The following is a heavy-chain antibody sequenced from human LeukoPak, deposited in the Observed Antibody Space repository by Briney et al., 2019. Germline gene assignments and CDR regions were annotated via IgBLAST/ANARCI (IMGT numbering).Heavy chain of an antibody. CDR1: GGSISSYY. CDR3: ASDSLLYYYDSSGYISHAFDI. V-gene: IGHV4-59*01. D-gene: IGHD3-22*01. J-gene: IGHJ3*02. CDR2: IYYSGST. Sequence: PSETLSLTCTVSGGSISSYYWSWIRQPPGKGLEWIGYIYYSGSTNYNPSLKSRVTISVDTSKNQFSLKLSSVTAADTAVYYCASDSLLYYYDSSGYISHAFDIWGQGTMVTLSS.